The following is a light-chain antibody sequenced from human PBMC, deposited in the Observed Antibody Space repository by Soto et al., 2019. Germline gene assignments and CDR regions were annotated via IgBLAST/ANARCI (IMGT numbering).Light chain of an antibody. J-gene: IGLJ2*01. Sequence: QAVVTQPASVSGSPGQSITISCTGTSSDVGTYDLVSWYLQHPGKAPQLMIYVATKRPSGVSSRFSGSRSGNTASLTISGLQAGDEGDYYCCSYAGSSTSVLFGGGTKLTVL. V-gene: IGLV2-23*01. CDR1: SSDVGTYDL. CDR3: CSYAGSSTSVL. CDR2: VAT.